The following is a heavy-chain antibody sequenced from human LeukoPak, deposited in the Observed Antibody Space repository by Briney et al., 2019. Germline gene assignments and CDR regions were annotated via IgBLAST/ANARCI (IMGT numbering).Heavy chain of an antibody. CDR2: INSDGSST. CDR3: ARTLIEYSVSSCYFDY. J-gene: IGHJ4*02. CDR1: GFTFSSYW. Sequence: GGSLRLSCAASGFTFSSYWMHWVRQAPGKGLVWVSRINSDGSSTRYADSVKGRFTISRDNAKNTLYLQMNSLRAEDTAVYYCARTLIEYSVSSCYFDYWGQGTLVTVSS. D-gene: IGHD6-6*01. V-gene: IGHV3-74*01.